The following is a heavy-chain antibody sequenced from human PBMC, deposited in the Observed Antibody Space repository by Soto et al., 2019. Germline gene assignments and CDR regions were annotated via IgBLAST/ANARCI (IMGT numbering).Heavy chain of an antibody. CDR1: GFTFSSYG. CDR2: ISYDGSNK. V-gene: IGHV3-30*18. J-gene: IGHJ6*02. D-gene: IGHD1-26*01. Sequence: GGSLRLSCAASGFTFSSYGMHWVRQAPGKGLEWVAVISYDGSNKYYADSVKGRFTISRDNSKNTLYLQMNSLRAEDTAVYYCAKDSGGSYFYYYYGMDVWGQGTTVTVS. CDR3: AKDSGGSYFYYYYGMDV.